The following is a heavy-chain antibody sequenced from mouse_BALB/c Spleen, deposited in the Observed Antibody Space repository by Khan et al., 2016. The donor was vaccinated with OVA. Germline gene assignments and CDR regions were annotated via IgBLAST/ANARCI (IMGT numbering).Heavy chain of an antibody. CDR3: ARKDYYDYDPFPY. Sequence: EVELVESGPGLVKPSQSLSLTCTVTGYSITSEYAWNWIRQFPGNKLEWMGYINCSGNTRFNPSLKSRTSITRDTSKNQFFLQLNSVTTEDTATYYCARKDYYDYDPFPYWGQGTLVTVSA. J-gene: IGHJ3*01. V-gene: IGHV3-2*02. CDR1: GYSITSEYA. CDR2: INCSGNT. D-gene: IGHD2-4*01.